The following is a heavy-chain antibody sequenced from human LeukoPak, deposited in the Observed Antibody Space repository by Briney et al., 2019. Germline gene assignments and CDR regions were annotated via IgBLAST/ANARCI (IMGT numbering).Heavy chain of an antibody. V-gene: IGHV3-21*01. CDR2: ISRSGGST. D-gene: IGHD5-24*01. J-gene: IGHJ4*02. CDR3: VRGDKRDY. CDR1: GFTFSNYN. Sequence: GGSLRLSCVGFGFTFSNYNLNWVRQAPGKGLEWVSSISRSGGSTYYAESVKGRLTISRDNAESSVYLQVNSLRVEDTAVYYCVRGDKRDYCGQGTLVTVSS.